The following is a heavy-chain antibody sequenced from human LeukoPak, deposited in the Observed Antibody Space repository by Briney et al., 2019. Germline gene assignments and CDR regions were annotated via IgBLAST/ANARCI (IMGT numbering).Heavy chain of an antibody. Sequence: ASVKVSCKASGYTFTSYYIHWVRQAPGQGLEWMGIINPSGGSTSYAQKFQGRVTMTRDMSTSTVYMELSSLRSEDTAVYYCAREERVTSPAFDPWGQGTLVTVSS. D-gene: IGHD3-10*01. CDR3: AREERVTSPAFDP. J-gene: IGHJ5*02. CDR1: GYTFTSYY. V-gene: IGHV1-46*01. CDR2: INPSGGST.